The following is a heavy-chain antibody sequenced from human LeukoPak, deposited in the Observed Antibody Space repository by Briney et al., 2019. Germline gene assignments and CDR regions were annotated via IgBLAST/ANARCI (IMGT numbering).Heavy chain of an antibody. J-gene: IGHJ3*02. CDR2: ISSSGSTI. CDR3: ARDLTMGAFDI. Sequence: GGSLRLPCAASGFTFSSYEMNWVRQAPGKGLEWVSYISSSGSTIYYADSVKGRFTISRDNAKNSLYLQMNSLRAEDTAVYYCARDLTMGAFDIWGQGTMVTVSS. V-gene: IGHV3-48*03. CDR1: GFTFSSYE. D-gene: IGHD3-10*01.